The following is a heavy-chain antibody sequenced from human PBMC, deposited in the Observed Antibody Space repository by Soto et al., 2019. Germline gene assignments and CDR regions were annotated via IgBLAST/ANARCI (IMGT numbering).Heavy chain of an antibody. CDR3: AGNWDAPYYYGMDV. CDR1: GYTFTSYG. Sequence: RASVKVSCKASGYTFTSYGISWVRQAPGQGLEWMGWISAYNGNTNYAQKLQGRVTMTTDTSTSTAYMELRSLRSDDTAVYYCAGNWDAPYYYGMDVWGQGTTVTVSS. J-gene: IGHJ6*02. D-gene: IGHD1-1*01. V-gene: IGHV1-18*01. CDR2: ISAYNGNT.